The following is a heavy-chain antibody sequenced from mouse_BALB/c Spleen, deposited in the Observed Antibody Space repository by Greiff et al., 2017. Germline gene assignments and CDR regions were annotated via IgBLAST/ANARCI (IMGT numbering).Heavy chain of an antibody. D-gene: IGHD1-1*01. J-gene: IGHJ3*01. CDR2: ISSGSSTI. CDR3: ARPYGSSYDWFAY. CDR1: GFTFSSFG. Sequence: EVKLMESGGGLVQPGGSRKLSCAASGFTFSSFGMHWVRQAPEKGLEWVAYISSGSSTIYYADTVKGRFTISRDNPKNTLFLQMTSLRSEDTAMYYCARPYGSSYDWFAYWGQGTLVTVSA. V-gene: IGHV5-17*02.